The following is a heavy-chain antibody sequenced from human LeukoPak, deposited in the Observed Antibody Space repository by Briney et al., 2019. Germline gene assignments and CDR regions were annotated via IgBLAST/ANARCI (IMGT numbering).Heavy chain of an antibody. J-gene: IGHJ4*02. D-gene: IGHD3-16*01. CDR1: RVTLSNDW. CDR3: ASAPGLGY. V-gene: IGHV3-7*01. CDR2: IKQDGSEK. Sequence: GGSLRLSCAASRVTLSNDWMSSVRQAPGKGLEWVANIKQDGSEKYYVDSVKGRFTISRDNAKNSLYLQMHSLRVEDTAVYYCASAPGLGYWGQGTLVTVSS.